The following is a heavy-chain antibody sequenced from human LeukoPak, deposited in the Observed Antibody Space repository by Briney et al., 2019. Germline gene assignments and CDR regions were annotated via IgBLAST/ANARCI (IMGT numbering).Heavy chain of an antibody. CDR2: INPNSGGT. CDR3: GLTCSSPSCSPAAFDP. Sequence: GAAVKVSCKACGCTFISYYMHWVGQAPGRGGEGRGWINPNSGGTNYAQKFQERVTMTRDKNISTAYMELSGRRWDEKAGYYYGLTCSSPSCSPAAFDPWGQGTLVTVSS. D-gene: IGHD2-2*01. CDR1: GCTFISYY. V-gene: IGHV1-2*02. J-gene: IGHJ5*02.